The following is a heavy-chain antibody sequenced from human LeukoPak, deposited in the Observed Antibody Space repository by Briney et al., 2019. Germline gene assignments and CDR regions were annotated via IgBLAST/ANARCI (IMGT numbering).Heavy chain of an antibody. CDR2: VSYDGSGE. CDR1: GFIFRSYP. J-gene: IGHJ3*01. V-gene: IGHV3-30*01. D-gene: IGHD1-26*01. CDR3: ARDGVGTAFDL. Sequence: GESLRLSCAASGFIFRSYPMHWVRQAPGKGLEWVAVVSYDGSGENYADSVNGRFTISRDNSKNTLYLQMNSLRAEDTAVFYCARDGVGTAFDLWGQGTMVTVSS.